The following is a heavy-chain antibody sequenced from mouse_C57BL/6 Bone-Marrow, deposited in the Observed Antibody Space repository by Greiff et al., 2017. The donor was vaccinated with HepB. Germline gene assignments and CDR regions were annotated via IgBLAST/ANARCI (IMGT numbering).Heavy chain of an antibody. CDR2: IDPANGNT. CDR3: ARYYYGSSYYYAMDY. D-gene: IGHD1-1*01. Sequence: VHVKQSVAELVRPGASVKLSCTASGFNIKNTYMHWVKQRPEQGLEWIGRIDPANGNTKYAPKFQGKATITADTSSNTAYLQLISLTSEDTAIYYCARYYYGSSYYYAMDYWGQGTSVTVSS. V-gene: IGHV14-3*01. J-gene: IGHJ4*01. CDR1: GFNIKNTY.